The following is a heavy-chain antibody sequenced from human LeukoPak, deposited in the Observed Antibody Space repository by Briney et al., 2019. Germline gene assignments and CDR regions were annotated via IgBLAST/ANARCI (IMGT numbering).Heavy chain of an antibody. J-gene: IGHJ4*02. V-gene: IGHV3-23*01. D-gene: IGHD3-22*01. CDR1: GLSLRSYA. Sequence: HPGGSLRLSCSASGLSLRSYALSWVRQAPGKGLEWVSTIGSGGSTFYADSVKGRLTISRDNSKNTVSLQMNSLGAEDTAMYYCARRDSSGYHYFDYWGQGTLVTVSS. CDR2: IGSGGST. CDR3: ARRDSSGYHYFDY.